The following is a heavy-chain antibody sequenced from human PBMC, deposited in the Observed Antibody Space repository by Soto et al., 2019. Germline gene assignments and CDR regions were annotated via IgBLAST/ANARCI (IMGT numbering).Heavy chain of an antibody. D-gene: IGHD5-12*01. Sequence: XESLKISGKGSGYSFTSYWIGWVRQMPGKGLEWMGIIYPGDSDTRYSPSFQGQVTISADKSISTAYLQWSSLKASDTAMYYCARLRGVLGEDGYSDYWGQGPLVTVSS. CDR3: ARLRGVLGEDGYSDY. V-gene: IGHV5-51*01. CDR1: GYSFTSYW. CDR2: IYPGDSDT. J-gene: IGHJ4*02.